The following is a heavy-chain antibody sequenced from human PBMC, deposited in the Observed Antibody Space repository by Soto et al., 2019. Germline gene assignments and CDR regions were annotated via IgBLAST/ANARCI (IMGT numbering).Heavy chain of an antibody. Sequence: QVQIVQSGAEVKKPGASVKVSCKASGYTFTSYAMHWVRKAPGQRIEWMGWINAGNGNTKYSHKFQDRVIITRDTSASPAYMELSSLRSEDTDVYYCARDPGDRYGYNWGQGTLVTVSS. CDR3: ARDPGDRYGYN. J-gene: IGHJ4*02. V-gene: IGHV1-3*01. CDR1: GYTFTSYA. D-gene: IGHD5-18*01. CDR2: INAGNGNT.